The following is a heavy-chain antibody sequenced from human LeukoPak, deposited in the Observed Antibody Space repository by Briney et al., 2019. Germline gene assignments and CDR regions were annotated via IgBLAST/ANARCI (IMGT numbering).Heavy chain of an antibody. CDR3: ARVRYYGSGSYSWFDP. CDR2: IYSGCST. V-gene: IGHV3-53*01. D-gene: IGHD3-10*01. CDR1: GFTVSSNY. J-gene: IGHJ5*02. Sequence: GGSLRLSCAASGFTVSSNYMSWVRQAPGKGLEWVSVIYSGCSTYYADSVKGRFTISRDNYKTTLYLQMHSLRAEDTAVYYCARVRYYGSGSYSWFDPWGQGTLVTVSS.